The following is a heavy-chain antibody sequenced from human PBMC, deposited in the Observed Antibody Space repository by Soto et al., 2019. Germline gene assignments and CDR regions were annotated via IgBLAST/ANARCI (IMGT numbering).Heavy chain of an antibody. D-gene: IGHD3-22*01. V-gene: IGHV4-61*01. CDR3: ARRDSSGYYPFDY. Sequence: SDTLSLTCNVSGGSVSSGSYYWSWIRQPPGKGLEWIGYIYYSGSTNYNPSLKSRVTISVDTSKNQFSLKLSSVTAADTAVYYCARRDSSGYYPFDYWGQGTLVTVSS. CDR1: GGSVSSGSYY. J-gene: IGHJ4*02. CDR2: IYYSGST.